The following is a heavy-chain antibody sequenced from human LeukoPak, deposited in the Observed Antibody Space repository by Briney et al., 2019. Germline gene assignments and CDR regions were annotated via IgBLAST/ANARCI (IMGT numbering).Heavy chain of an antibody. Sequence: GGSLRLSCAASGMTFNNAWMSWVRQAPGKGLGWDGRIKSKTSDGTVAYAAPVKGRFTISRDDSRNMLFLQMNSLQTEDTAVYYCTTYDSSAYYSAYWGQGTLVTVSS. D-gene: IGHD3-22*01. CDR1: GMTFNNAW. J-gene: IGHJ4*02. CDR3: TTYDSSAYYSAY. CDR2: IKSKTSDGTV. V-gene: IGHV3-15*01.